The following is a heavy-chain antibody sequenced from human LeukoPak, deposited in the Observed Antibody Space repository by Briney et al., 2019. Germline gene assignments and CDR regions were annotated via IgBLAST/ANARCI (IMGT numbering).Heavy chain of an antibody. Sequence: GGSLRLSCAASGFTFSSYAMSWVRQAPGKGLEWVSAISGSGGSTSYADSVKGRFTISRDNSKNTLYLQMNSLRADDTAVYYCAKAGIAAAVRRTDYYYYGMDVWGQGTTVTVSS. D-gene: IGHD6-13*01. V-gene: IGHV3-23*01. J-gene: IGHJ6*02. CDR1: GFTFSSYA. CDR2: ISGSGGST. CDR3: AKAGIAAAVRRTDYYYYGMDV.